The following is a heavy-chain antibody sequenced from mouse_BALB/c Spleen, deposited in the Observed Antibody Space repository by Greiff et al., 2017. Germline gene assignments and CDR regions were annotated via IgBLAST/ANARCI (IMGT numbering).Heavy chain of an antibody. J-gene: IGHJ2*01. Sequence: EVQLVESGPGLVKPSQSLSLTCSVTGYSITSGYYWNWIRQFPGNKLEWMGYISYDGSNNYNPSLKNRISITRDTSKNQFFLKLNSVTTEDTATYYCARIGSSHFDYWGQGTTLTVSS. CDR2: ISYDGSN. V-gene: IGHV3-6*02. CDR1: GYSITSGYY. D-gene: IGHD1-1*01. CDR3: ARIGSSHFDY.